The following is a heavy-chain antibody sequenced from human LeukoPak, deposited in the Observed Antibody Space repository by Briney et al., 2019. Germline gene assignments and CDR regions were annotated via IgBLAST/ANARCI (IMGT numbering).Heavy chain of an antibody. CDR2: ISPDDKTT. CDR1: GFTFSKNW. D-gene: IGHD1-26*01. CDR3: LTIVETTIDGFDI. J-gene: IGHJ3*02. Sequence: GSLRLSCAASGFTFSKNWLHWVRQAPGKGLVWVSRISPDDKTTSYADSVKGRFTVSRDDAKKTLYLQMNSLRAEDTAVYYCLTIVETTIDGFDIWGQGAMVTVSS. V-gene: IGHV3-74*01.